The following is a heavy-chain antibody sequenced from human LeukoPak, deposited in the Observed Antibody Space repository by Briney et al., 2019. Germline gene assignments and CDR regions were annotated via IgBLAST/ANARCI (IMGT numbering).Heavy chain of an antibody. V-gene: IGHV1-2*02. Sequence: ASVKVSCKASGYTFTSYYTHWVRQAPGQGLEWMGWINPNSGGTNYAQKFQGRVTMTRDTSISTAYMELSRLRSDDTAVYYCARTYGDYAYYFDYWGQGTLVTVSS. D-gene: IGHD4-17*01. CDR2: INPNSGGT. CDR3: ARTYGDYAYYFDY. J-gene: IGHJ4*02. CDR1: GYTFTSYY.